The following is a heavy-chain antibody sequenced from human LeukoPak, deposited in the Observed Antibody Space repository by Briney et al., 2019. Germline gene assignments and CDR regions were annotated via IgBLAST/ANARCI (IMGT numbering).Heavy chain of an antibody. J-gene: IGHJ4*02. Sequence: PSETLSLTCAVYGGSFSGYYWSWIRQPPGKGLEWIGEINHSGSTNYNPSLKSRVTISVDTSKNQFSLKLSSVTAADTAVYYCARLDYYGSGSLLDYWGQGTLVTASS. CDR3: ARLDYYGSGSLLDY. V-gene: IGHV4-34*01. D-gene: IGHD3-10*01. CDR2: INHSGST. CDR1: GGSFSGYY.